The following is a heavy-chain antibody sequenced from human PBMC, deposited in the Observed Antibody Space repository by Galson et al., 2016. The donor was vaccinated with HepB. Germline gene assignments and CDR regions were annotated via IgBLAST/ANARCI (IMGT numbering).Heavy chain of an antibody. Sequence: SLRLSCAASGFTFSSYAMTWVRQAPGKGLEWVSAISGSGGTTYYADSVKGRFTISRDNSKNTLYLQMNSLRAEDTAVYHCAKPVGTGYDCYYYYSMDVWGTGTTVTASS. D-gene: IGHD5-12*01. CDR2: ISGSGGTT. CDR1: GFTFSSYA. CDR3: AKPVGTGYDCYYYYSMDV. V-gene: IGHV3-23*01. J-gene: IGHJ6*04.